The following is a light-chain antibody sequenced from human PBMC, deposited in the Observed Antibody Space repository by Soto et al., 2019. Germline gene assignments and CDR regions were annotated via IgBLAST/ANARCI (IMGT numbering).Light chain of an antibody. CDR3: QQYHNWPIT. CDR2: DAS. J-gene: IGKJ5*01. Sequence: EIVLTQSPVTLSLSPGERATLSCRASQSVSNYLAWYQQKPGQAPRLLIYDASNRATGIPARFSGSGSGTEFTLTISSLQSEDFAVYYCQQYHNWPITFGQGTRLEIK. CDR1: QSVSNY. V-gene: IGKV3-11*01.